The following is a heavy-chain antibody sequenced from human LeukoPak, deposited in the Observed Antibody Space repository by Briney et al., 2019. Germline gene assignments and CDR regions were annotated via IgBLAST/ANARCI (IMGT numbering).Heavy chain of an antibody. CDR3: ARAGLGTYYGTYYFDY. V-gene: IGHV4-39*01. D-gene: IGHD1-26*01. CDR2: IYYSGST. J-gene: IGHJ4*02. CDR1: GGSISSSSYY. Sequence: SETLSLTCTVSGGSISSSSYYWGWIRQPPGKGLEWIGSIYYSGSTYYNPSLKSRVTISVDTSKNQFSLKLSSVTAADTAVCYCARAGLGTYYGTYYFDYWGQGTLVTVSS.